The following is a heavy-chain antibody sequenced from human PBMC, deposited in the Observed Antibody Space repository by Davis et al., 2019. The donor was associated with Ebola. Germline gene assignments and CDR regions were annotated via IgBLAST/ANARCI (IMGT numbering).Heavy chain of an antibody. CDR1: GFTFSSYS. J-gene: IGHJ4*02. V-gene: IGHV3-48*04. D-gene: IGHD1-26*01. CDR3: ARDRVSYHFDY. Sequence: GGSLRLSCAASGFTFSSYSMNWVRQAPGKGLEWVSYISSSSSTIYYADSVKGRFTISRDNAKNSLYLQMNSLRAEDTAVYYCARDRVSYHFDYWGQGTLVTVSS. CDR2: ISSSSSTI.